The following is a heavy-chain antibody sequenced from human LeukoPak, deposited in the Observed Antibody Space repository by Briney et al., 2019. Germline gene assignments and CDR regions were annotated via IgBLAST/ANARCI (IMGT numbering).Heavy chain of an antibody. D-gene: IGHD3-3*01. V-gene: IGHV4-39*01. Sequence: SETLSLICIVSGGSISSSSYYWGWLRQPPGKGLEWIVSMFYSGSTYYNSSLKSRVTISVDTSKNQFSLKLTSVTAADTAMYYCARFPDYNFWSGYPNWFDPWGQGTLVTVSS. CDR2: MFYSGST. CDR1: GGSISSSSYY. CDR3: ARFPDYNFWSGYPNWFDP. J-gene: IGHJ5*02.